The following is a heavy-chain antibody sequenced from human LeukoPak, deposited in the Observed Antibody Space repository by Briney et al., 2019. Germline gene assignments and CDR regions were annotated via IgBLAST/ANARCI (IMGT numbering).Heavy chain of an antibody. D-gene: IGHD2-2*01. CDR3: ARDQGDIVVVPAAILLVDY. CDR2: IWYDGSNK. Sequence: GRSLRLSCAASGFTFSSYGMHWVRQAPGKGLEWVAIIWYDGSNKYYADSVKGRFTISRDNSKNTLYLQMNSLRAEDTAVYYCARDQGDIVVVPAAILLVDYWGQGTLVTVSS. CDR1: GFTFSSYG. J-gene: IGHJ4*02. V-gene: IGHV3-33*01.